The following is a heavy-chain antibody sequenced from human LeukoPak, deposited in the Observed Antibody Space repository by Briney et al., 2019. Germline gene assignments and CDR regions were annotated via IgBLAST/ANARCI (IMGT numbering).Heavy chain of an antibody. CDR2: ISGSGGST. CDR3: AKASTYYYGSGSYYYVY. D-gene: IGHD3-10*01. Sequence: GGSLRLSCAAPGLTFSSYAMSWVRQAPGKGLEWVSAISGSGGSTYYADSVKGRFTISRDNSKNTLYLQMNSLRAEDTAVYYCAKASTYYYGSGSYYYVYWGQGTLVTVSS. V-gene: IGHV3-23*01. J-gene: IGHJ4*02. CDR1: GLTFSSYA.